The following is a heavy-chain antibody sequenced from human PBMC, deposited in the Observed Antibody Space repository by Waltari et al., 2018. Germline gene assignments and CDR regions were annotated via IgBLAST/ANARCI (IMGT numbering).Heavy chain of an antibody. D-gene: IGHD3-3*01. CDR3: ARGNYEFWSAHAFDI. V-gene: IGHV4-38-2*02. J-gene: IGHJ3*02. CDR1: GYSIRSGYF. CDR2: LYHSGGI. Sequence: QVQLQESGPGLVKPSETLSLTCSVSGYSIRSGYFCGWIRQPPGKGLEWIGSLYHSGGISSHPSLKNRVDLSCDTSKTQFSLKLISVTAADTAVYFCARGNYEFWSAHAFDIWGQGTMVAVSS.